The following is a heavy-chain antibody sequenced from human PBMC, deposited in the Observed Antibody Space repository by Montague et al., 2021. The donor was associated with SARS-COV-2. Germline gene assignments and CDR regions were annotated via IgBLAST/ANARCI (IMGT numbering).Heavy chain of an antibody. CDR1: GFTFGDYG. CDR2: INWNGGST. CDR3: ARVWDIAVAGYYYYYGMDV. J-gene: IGHJ6*02. Sequence: SLRLSLSASGFTFGDYGMNWVRQAPGKGLEWVSGINWNGGSTGYADSVKGRFTISRDNAKNSLYLQMNSLRAEDTALYYCARVWDIAVAGYYYYYGMDVWGQGTTVTVSS. D-gene: IGHD6-19*01. V-gene: IGHV3-20*03.